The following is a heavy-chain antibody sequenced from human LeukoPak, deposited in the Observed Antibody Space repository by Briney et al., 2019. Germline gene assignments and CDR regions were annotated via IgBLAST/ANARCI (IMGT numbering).Heavy chain of an antibody. CDR3: ARGSYYDSSVESDY. V-gene: IGHV1-2*02. Sequence: ASVKVSCKASGYTFTGYYMHWVRQAPGQGLEWMGWINPNSGGTNYAQKFQGRVTMTRDTSISTAYMELSRLRSDDTAVYYCARGSYYDSSVESDYWGQGTLVTVSS. CDR2: INPNSGGT. D-gene: IGHD3-22*01. J-gene: IGHJ4*02. CDR1: GYTFTGYY.